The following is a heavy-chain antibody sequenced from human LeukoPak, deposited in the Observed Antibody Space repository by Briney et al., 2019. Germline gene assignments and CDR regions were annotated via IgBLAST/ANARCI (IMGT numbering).Heavy chain of an antibody. CDR2: ISYDGSNK. V-gene: IGHV3-30*18. CDR3: AKPNFWSGYYKTYFDC. J-gene: IGHJ4*02. Sequence: PGGSLRLSCAASGFTFSSYGMHWVRQAPGKGLEWVAVISYDGSNKYYADSVKGRFTISRDNSKNTLYLQMNSLRAEDTAVYYCAKPNFWSGYYKTYFDCWGQGTLVTVSS. D-gene: IGHD3-3*01. CDR1: GFTFSSYG.